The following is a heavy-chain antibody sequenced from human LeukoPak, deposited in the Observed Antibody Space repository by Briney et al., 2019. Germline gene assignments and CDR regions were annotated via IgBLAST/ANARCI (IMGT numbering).Heavy chain of an antibody. CDR3: ARDKLWFGELFKGDWFDP. CDR2: ISSSSDYI. D-gene: IGHD3-10*01. J-gene: IGHJ5*02. CDR1: GFIFSGYS. V-gene: IGHV3-21*01. Sequence: GGSLRLSCAASGFIFSGYSMNWVRQAPGKGLEWVSSISSSSDYIYYADSVKGRFIISRDNAKRTLFLQMNSLRAEDTAVYYCARDKLWFGELFKGDWFDPWGQGTLVTVSS.